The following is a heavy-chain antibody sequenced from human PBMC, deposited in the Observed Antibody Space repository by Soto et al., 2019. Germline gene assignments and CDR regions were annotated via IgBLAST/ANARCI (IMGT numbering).Heavy chain of an antibody. Sequence: PSETLSLTCTVSGGSICSYYRSWIRQPPGKGLEWIGYIYYSGSTNYNPSLKSRVTISVDTSKNQFSLKLSSVTAADTAVYYCARRLSYDFWSGYSPFADYYYMDVWGKGTTVTVSS. CDR2: IYYSGST. D-gene: IGHD3-3*01. CDR1: GGSICSYY. V-gene: IGHV4-59*08. CDR3: ARRLSYDFWSGYSPFADYYYMDV. J-gene: IGHJ6*03.